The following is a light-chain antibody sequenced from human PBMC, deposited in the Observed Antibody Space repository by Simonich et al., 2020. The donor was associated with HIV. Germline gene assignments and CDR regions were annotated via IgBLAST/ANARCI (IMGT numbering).Light chain of an antibody. V-gene: IGKV4-1*01. J-gene: IGKJ1*01. CDR2: WAS. Sequence: DIVMTQSPDSLAVSLGERATINCKSSQSVLYSSNNKNYLAWYQQKPGPPPKLLIYWASIRQSGVPDRFSGSGSGTDFTLTISSLQAEDVAVYYCQQYYSTPRTFGQGTKVEIK. CDR1: QSVLYSSNNKNY. CDR3: QQYYSTPRT.